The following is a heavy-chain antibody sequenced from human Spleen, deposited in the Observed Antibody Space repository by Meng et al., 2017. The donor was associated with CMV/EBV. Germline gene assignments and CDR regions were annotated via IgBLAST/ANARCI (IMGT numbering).Heavy chain of an antibody. J-gene: IGHJ6*02. Sequence: GGFLRLSCAASGFTFNSYGMHWVRQAPGKGLEWLAVIWYDGYKKDYADSVKGRFTISRDNSENTLYLHMNSLRGEDTAVYYCAKAVGITSAGGIYYYYGLDVWGQGTTVTVSS. CDR3: AKAVGITSAGGIYYYYGLDV. V-gene: IGHV3-33*06. D-gene: IGHD1-20*01. CDR1: GFTFNSYG. CDR2: IWYDGYKK.